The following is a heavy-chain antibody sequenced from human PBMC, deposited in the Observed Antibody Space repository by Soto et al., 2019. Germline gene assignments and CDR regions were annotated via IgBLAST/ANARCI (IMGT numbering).Heavy chain of an antibody. D-gene: IGHD5-18*01. CDR3: AKAGYGGFTY. J-gene: IGHJ4*02. Sequence: EVRLLESGGGLVQPGGSLRLSCAASGFTFSVYAMSWVRQAPGQGLEWVSGISGSGDSTHYADSVKGRFTVSRDNSKSMLYLQTTRLSAEDTAIYYCAKAGYGGFTYWGQGTLVTVSS. CDR1: GFTFSVYA. V-gene: IGHV3-23*01. CDR2: ISGSGDST.